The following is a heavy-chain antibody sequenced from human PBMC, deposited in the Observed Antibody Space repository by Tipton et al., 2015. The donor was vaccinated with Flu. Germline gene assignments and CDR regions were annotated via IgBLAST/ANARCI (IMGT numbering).Heavy chain of an antibody. V-gene: IGHV4-34*01. CDR2: INHSGST. J-gene: IGHJ4*02. Sequence: TLSLTCAVYGGSFSGYYWSWIRQPPEKGLEWIGEINHSGSTNYNPSLKSRVTISVDTSKNQFSLKLSSVTAADTAVYYCAVKYYDILTGYFSGIDYWGQGTLVTVSS. CDR3: AVKYYDILTGYFSGIDY. CDR1: GGSFSGYY. D-gene: IGHD3-9*01.